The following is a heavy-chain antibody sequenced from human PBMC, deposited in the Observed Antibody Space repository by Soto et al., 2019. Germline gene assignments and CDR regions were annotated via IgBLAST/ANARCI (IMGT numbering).Heavy chain of an antibody. D-gene: IGHD2-2*01. CDR3: ARYCSRTRCAHYFGY. Sequence: ASVKVSCKASCYSFTNYDISLVRQAPGQGLEWMGWISPYNGDTNYAQKLQGRVTMTTDTSTSTAYMELRSLRSDDTAVYYCARYCSRTRCAHYFGYLGQGTLLTVSS. V-gene: IGHV1-18*01. J-gene: IGHJ4*02. CDR1: CYSFTNYD. CDR2: ISPYNGDT.